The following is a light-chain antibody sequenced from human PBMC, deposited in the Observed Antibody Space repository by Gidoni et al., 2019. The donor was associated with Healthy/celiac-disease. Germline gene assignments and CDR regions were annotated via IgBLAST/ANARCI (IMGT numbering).Light chain of an antibody. CDR3: QQYGSSLYT. V-gene: IGKV3-20*01. CDR1: QSVSSCY. Sequence: EIVLTQSPGTLSLSPGERAILSCRASQSVSSCYLAWYQQKPGQAPRLLIYGASSRATGIPDRFSGSGSGTDFTLTISRLEPEDFAVYYCQQYGSSLYTFGQGTKLEIK. CDR2: GAS. J-gene: IGKJ2*01.